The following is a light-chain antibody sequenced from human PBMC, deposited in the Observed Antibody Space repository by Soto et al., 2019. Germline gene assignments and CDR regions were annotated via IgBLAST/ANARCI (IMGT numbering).Light chain of an antibody. CDR1: SSNIGSNY. CDR2: RNN. J-gene: IGLJ1*01. Sequence: QSVLTQPPSASGTPGQRVTISCSGSSSNIGSNYVYWYRQLPGTAPKLLIYRNNQRPSGVPDRFSGSKSGTLASLAISGLRSEDEADYYCAAWEDSLSGVFGTGTKVTVL. CDR3: AAWEDSLSGV. V-gene: IGLV1-47*01.